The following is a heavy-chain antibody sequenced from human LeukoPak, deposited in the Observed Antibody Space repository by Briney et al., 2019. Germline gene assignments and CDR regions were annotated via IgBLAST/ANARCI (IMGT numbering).Heavy chain of an antibody. D-gene: IGHD3-3*01. J-gene: IGHJ5*02. CDR2: TSGSGGST. CDR1: GFTFSSYA. CDR3: ARFQVAYYEPSGFDP. Sequence: PGGSLRLSCAASGFTFSSYAMSWVRQAPGKGLEWVSTTSGSGGSTYYADSVKGRFTVSRDNSKNTLYLQMNSLRAEDTAGYYCARFQVAYYEPSGFDPWGQGSLVTVSS. V-gene: IGHV3-23*01.